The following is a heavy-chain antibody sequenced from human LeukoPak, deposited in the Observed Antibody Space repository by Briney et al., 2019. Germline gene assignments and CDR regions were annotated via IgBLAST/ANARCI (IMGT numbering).Heavy chain of an antibody. CDR2: ISAYNGNT. CDR3: ARANEGFGVVIMYNWFDP. CDR1: GYTFTSYG. J-gene: IGHJ5*02. Sequence: GASVKVSCKASGYTFTSYGISWVRQAPGQGLEWMGWISAYNGNTNYAQKLQGRVTMTTDTSTSTAYMELRSLRSDDTAVYYCARANEGFGVVIMYNWFDPWGQGTLVTVSS. V-gene: IGHV1-18*01. D-gene: IGHD3-3*01.